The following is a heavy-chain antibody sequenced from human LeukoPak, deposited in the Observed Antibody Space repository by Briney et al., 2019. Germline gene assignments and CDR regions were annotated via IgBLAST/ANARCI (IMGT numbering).Heavy chain of an antibody. V-gene: IGHV4-61*02. D-gene: IGHD2-15*01. Sequence: SETLSLTCTVSGGSISSGSYYWSWIRQPAGKGLEWIGRIYTSGSTNYNPSPKSRVTISVDTSKNQFSLKLSSVTAADTAVYYCARDHCSGGSCYRDYYYYYMDVWGKGTTVTVSS. CDR3: ARDHCSGGSCYRDYYYYYMDV. CDR1: GGSISSGSYY. J-gene: IGHJ6*03. CDR2: IYTSGST.